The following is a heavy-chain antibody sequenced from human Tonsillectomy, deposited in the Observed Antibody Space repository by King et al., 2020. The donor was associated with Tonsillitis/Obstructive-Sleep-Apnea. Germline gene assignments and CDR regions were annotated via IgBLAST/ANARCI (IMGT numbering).Heavy chain of an antibody. J-gene: IGHJ3*02. CDR3: ARDRELDAFDI. D-gene: IGHD3-10*01. CDR1: GGSISSGAYY. Sequence: QLQESGPGLVKPSQTLSLTCAVSGGSISSGAYYWSWLRQHPGKGLEWIGYIYYSGSTYYNPSLKSRVTISVDTSKNQFSLKLISVTAADTAVYYCARDRELDAFDIWCQGTMVTVSS. CDR2: IYYSGST. V-gene: IGHV4-31*11.